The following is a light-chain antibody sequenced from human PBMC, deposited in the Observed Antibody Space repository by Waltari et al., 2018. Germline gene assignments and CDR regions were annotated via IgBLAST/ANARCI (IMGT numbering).Light chain of an antibody. CDR2: EVT. Sequence: QSALTQPASVSGSLGQSISISCSGTSNDVGVYNYVSWFQQCPGKAPKLIIYEVTNRPSGISNRFSGSKSGNTASLTSSGLQADDEADYYCSSYTASSTWVFGGGTKLTVL. V-gene: IGLV2-14*01. J-gene: IGLJ3*02. CDR3: SSYTASSTWV. CDR1: SNDVGVYNY.